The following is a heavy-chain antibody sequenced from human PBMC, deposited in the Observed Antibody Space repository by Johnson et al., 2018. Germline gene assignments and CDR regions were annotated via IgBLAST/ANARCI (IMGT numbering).Heavy chain of an antibody. J-gene: IGHJ6*03. V-gene: IGHV3-23*04. D-gene: IGHD6-13*01. CDR3: AKGGSSWLQYYCSYYMDV. CDR2: SSDSGGST. Sequence: EVQLVESGGGLVQPGGSLRLSCAASGFTFTNYAMNWVRQAPGKGLEWVSVSSDSGGSTFYADSVKGRFTISRDNSKNTLYLQLNSLRAEDTAVYYWAKGGSSWLQYYCSYYMDVWGKGATVTVSS. CDR1: GFTFTNYA.